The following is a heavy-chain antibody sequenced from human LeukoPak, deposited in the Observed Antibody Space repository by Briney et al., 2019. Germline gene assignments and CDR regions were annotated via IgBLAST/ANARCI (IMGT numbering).Heavy chain of an antibody. CDR2: INPNSGDI. CDR3: ARDISATLRLGGDYYYYGMWG. V-gene: IGHV1-2*02. CDR1: GYTFTGYY. D-gene: IGHD3-16*01. J-gene: IGHJ6*01. Sequence: ASAKVSWKASGYTFTGYYIHWVPQAPGQRPEWMGWINPNSGDINYAPNFQGRVTMTRDTSISTAYMELSRLRSDDTAVYYCARDISATLRLGGDYYYYGMWGWGQGATVTVS.